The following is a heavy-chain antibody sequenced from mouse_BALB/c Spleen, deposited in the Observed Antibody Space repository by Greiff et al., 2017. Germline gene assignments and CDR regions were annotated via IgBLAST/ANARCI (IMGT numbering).Heavy chain of an antibody. Sequence: ESGPGLVKPSQSLSLTCTVTGYSITSDYAWNWIRQFPGNKLEWMGYISYSGSTSYNPSLKSRISITRDTSKNQFFLQLNSVTTEDTATYYCARRGYGNYVYWGQGTLVTVSA. D-gene: IGHD2-10*02. J-gene: IGHJ3*01. CDR3: ARRGYGNYVY. V-gene: IGHV3-2*02. CDR2: ISYSGST. CDR1: GYSITSDYA.